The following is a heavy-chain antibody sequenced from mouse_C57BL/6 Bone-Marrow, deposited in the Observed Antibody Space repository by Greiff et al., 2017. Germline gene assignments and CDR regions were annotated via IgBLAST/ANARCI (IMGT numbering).Heavy chain of an antibody. Sequence: VQLQQSGAELMKPGASVKLSCKATGYTFTGYWIEWVKQRPGHGLEWIGELLPGSGSTNYNEKFKGKATFTADTSSNTAYMQLSSLTTEDSAIYYCAKLPYYYGSSYVAYWGQGTLVTVSA. D-gene: IGHD1-1*01. V-gene: IGHV1-9*01. CDR2: LLPGSGST. CDR1: GYTFTGYW. J-gene: IGHJ3*01. CDR3: AKLPYYYGSSYVAY.